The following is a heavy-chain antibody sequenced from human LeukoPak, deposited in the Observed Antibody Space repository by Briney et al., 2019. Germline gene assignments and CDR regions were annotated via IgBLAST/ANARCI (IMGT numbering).Heavy chain of an antibody. Sequence: GGSLRLSCAASGFTFRNFVMTWVRQAPGKGLEWVSSIGGSDGTTDYADSVKGRFTISRDNSRNTLYLQINSLRADDTAVYYCAQRAWRTFFDNWGQGTLVTVSS. V-gene: IGHV3-23*01. CDR3: AQRAWRTFFDN. CDR2: IGGSDGTT. D-gene: IGHD1-1*01. J-gene: IGHJ4*02. CDR1: GFTFRNFV.